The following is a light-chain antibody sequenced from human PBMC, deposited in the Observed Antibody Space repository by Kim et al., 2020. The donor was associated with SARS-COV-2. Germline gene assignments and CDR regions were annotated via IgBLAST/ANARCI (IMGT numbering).Light chain of an antibody. Sequence: QSVLTQPPSVSGAPGQRVTISCTGSSSNIGTGYDVHWYQHLPGTAPKLLIYGDINRPSGVPDRFSGSKSGTSASLAISGLQAEDEADYYCQSYDTSLSGYVFGTGTTVTVL. CDR3: QSYDTSLSGYV. V-gene: IGLV1-40*01. CDR2: GDI. J-gene: IGLJ1*01. CDR1: SSNIGTGYD.